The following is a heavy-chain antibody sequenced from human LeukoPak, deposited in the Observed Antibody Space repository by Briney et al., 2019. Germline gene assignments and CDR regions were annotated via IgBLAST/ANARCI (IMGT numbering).Heavy chain of an antibody. CDR3: AKYAPPTTVVTRYFDY. D-gene: IGHD4-23*01. CDR2: IGRSGGDI. CDR1: GFTFNSYT. Sequence: GGSLRLSCAASGFTFNSYTMAWVRQAPGKGLEWVSVIGRSGGDIQYVDSVKGRFTISRDNSKNTLYLQMNSLRAEDTAVYYCAKYAPPTTVVTRYFDYWGQGTLVTVSS. V-gene: IGHV3-23*01. J-gene: IGHJ4*02.